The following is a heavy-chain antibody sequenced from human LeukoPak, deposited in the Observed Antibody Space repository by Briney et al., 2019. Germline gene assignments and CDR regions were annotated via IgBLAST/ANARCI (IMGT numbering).Heavy chain of an antibody. CDR3: ASYSSSSYYYYYMDV. J-gene: IGHJ6*03. Sequence: GASVKVSCKVPGYTLTELSMHWVRQAPGKGLEWMGGFDPEDGETIYAQKFQGRVTMTEDTSTDTAYMELSSLRSEDTAVYYCASYSSSSYYYYYMDVWGKGTTVTVSS. V-gene: IGHV1-24*01. CDR1: GYTLTELS. CDR2: FDPEDGET. D-gene: IGHD6-6*01.